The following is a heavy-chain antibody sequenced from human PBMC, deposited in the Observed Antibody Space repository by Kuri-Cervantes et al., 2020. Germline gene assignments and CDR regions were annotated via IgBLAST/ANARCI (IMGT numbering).Heavy chain of an antibody. Sequence: GGSLRLSCEASGFTFSNYAMSWVRQAPGKGLEWVSVIGASGGATFYADSVKGRFSISRDNSKNTLYLQMNSLRAEDTAVYYCARESVAAGSGYYYMDVWGKGTTVTVSS. CDR1: GFTFSNYA. V-gene: IGHV3-23*01. J-gene: IGHJ6*03. D-gene: IGHD6-13*01. CDR2: IGASGGAT. CDR3: ARESVAAGSGYYYMDV.